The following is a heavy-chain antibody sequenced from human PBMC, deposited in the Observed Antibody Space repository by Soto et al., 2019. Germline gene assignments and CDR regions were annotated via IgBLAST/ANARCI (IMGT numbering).Heavy chain of an antibody. V-gene: IGHV2-5*02. J-gene: IGHJ5*02. Sequence: QITLKESGPTLVKPTQTLTLNCTFSGFSLSTSGVSVGWIRQPPGKPLEWLALIYWDDDKRYSPSLKSRLTITKDTSKNQVVLTMTNMDPVDTATYYCAHSPMDLGFRWFDPWGQGTLVTVSS. CDR1: GFSLSTSGVS. D-gene: IGHD5-12*01. CDR3: AHSPMDLGFRWFDP. CDR2: IYWDDDK.